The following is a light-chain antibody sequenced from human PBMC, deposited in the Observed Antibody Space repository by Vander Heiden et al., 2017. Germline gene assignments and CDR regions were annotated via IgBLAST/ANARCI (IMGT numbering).Light chain of an antibody. J-gene: IGKJ1*01. V-gene: IGKV3-15*01. CDR3: QQYNSWPPWT. CDR2: GAS. CDR1: LSITTS. Sequence: EILMTPSPATLSVSAGERVTLSCRASLSITTSVAWYQQKPGKPPRLLIYGASTRATGVPARFSGSGYGTEFTLTISSLQSEDFAVYFCQQYNSWPPWTFGQGTKVEIK.